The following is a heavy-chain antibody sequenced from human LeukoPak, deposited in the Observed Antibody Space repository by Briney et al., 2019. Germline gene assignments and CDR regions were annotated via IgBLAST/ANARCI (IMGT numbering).Heavy chain of an antibody. CDR2: IYYSGST. CDR1: GGSISSSSYY. CDR3: ARAGSTSPSRGLDY. Sequence: SETLSLTCTVSGGSISSSSYYWGWIRHPPGKGLEWIGSIYYSGSTYYNPSLKSRVTISVDTSKNQFSLKLSSVTAADTAVYYCARAGSTSPSRGLDYWGQGTLVTVSS. V-gene: IGHV4-39*07. D-gene: IGHD2-2*01. J-gene: IGHJ4*02.